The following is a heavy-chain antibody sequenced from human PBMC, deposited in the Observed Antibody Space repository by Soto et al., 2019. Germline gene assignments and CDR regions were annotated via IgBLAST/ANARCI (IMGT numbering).Heavy chain of an antibody. CDR1: GFTFSSYG. J-gene: IGHJ3*02. Sequence: QVQLVESGGGVVQPGRSLRLSCAASGFTFSSYGMHWVRQAPGKGLEWVAVIWYDGSNKYYADSVKGRFTISRDNSKNTLYLQMNSLRAEDTAVYYCAREGATDAFDIWGKGTMVTVSS. CDR2: IWYDGSNK. V-gene: IGHV3-33*01. D-gene: IGHD1-26*01. CDR3: AREGATDAFDI.